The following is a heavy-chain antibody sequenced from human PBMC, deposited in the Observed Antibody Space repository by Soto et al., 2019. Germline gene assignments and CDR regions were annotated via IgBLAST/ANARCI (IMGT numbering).Heavy chain of an antibody. CDR1: GGSISSYY. V-gene: IGHV4-59*01. CDR3: ARARHHRDYYYYMDV. J-gene: IGHJ6*03. CDR2: IYYSGST. Sequence: PSETLSLTCTVSGGSISSYYWSWIRQPPGKGLEWIGYIYYSGSTNYNPSLKSRVTISVDTSKNQFSLKLSSVTAADTAVYYCARARHHRDYYYYMDVWGKGTTVTVSS.